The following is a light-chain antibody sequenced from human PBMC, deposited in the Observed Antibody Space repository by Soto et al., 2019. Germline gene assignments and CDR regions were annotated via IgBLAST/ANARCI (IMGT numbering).Light chain of an antibody. CDR2: DAS. J-gene: IGKJ1*01. Sequence: EVVLTQSPGTLSLSPGERATLSCRASQSVISSYLAWYQQKPGQAPRLLIYDASTRATGIPDRFSGSGSGTDFTLTISRLEPEDFAIYYCQQYGTSTGTFGQGTKVEIK. CDR3: QQYGTSTGT. CDR1: QSVISSY. V-gene: IGKV3-20*01.